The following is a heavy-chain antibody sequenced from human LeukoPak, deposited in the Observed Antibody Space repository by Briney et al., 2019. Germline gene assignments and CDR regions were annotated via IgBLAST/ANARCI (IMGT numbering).Heavy chain of an antibody. V-gene: IGHV5-51*01. J-gene: IGHJ1*01. CDR3: ARGLARYGNAEYFQH. CDR1: GYSFTSYW. Sequence: GESLKISCKGSGYSFTSYWIGWVRQMPGKGLEWMGIIYPGESDTRYSPSFQGQVTISADKSISTAYLQWSSLKASDTAMYYCARGLARYGNAEYFQHWGQGTLVTVSS. CDR2: IYPGESDT. D-gene: IGHD3-16*01.